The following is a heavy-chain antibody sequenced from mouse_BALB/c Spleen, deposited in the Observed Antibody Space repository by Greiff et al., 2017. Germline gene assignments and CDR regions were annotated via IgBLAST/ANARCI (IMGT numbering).Heavy chain of an antibody. V-gene: IGHV14-3*02. D-gene: IGHD1-2*01. CDR1: GFNIKDTY. CDR2: IDPANGNT. J-gene: IGHJ3*01. Sequence: EVHLVESGAELVKPGASVKLSCTASGFNIKDTYMHWVKQRPEQGLEWIGRIDPANGNTKYDPKFQGKATITADTSSNTAYLQLSSLTSEDTAVYYCARNYGYGGFAYWGQGTLVTVSA. CDR3: ARNYGYGGFAY.